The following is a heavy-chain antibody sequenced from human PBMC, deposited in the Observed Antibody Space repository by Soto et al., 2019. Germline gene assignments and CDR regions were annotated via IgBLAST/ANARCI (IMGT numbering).Heavy chain of an antibody. CDR1: GFTFSSYG. CDR3: AKGGGSSRINYYYYYGMDV. CDR2: ISYDGSNK. D-gene: IGHD6-6*01. J-gene: IGHJ6*02. V-gene: IGHV3-30*18. Sequence: PGGSLRLSCAASGFTFSSYGMHWVRQAPDKGLEWVAVISYDGSNKYYADSVKGRFTISRDNSKNTLYLQMNSLRAEDTAVYYCAKGGGSSRINYYYYYGMDVWGQGTTVTVSS.